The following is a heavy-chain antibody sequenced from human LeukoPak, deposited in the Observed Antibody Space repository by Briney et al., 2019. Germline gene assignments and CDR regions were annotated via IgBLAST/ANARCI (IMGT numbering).Heavy chain of an antibody. V-gene: IGHV3-30*02. Sequence: PGGSLRLSCAASGFTFSSYGMHWVRQAPGKGLEWVAFIRYDGSNKYYADSVKGRFTISRDNSKNTLYLQMNSLRAEDTAVYYCASYAQTYYYDSSGSKTPNWFDPWGQGTLVTVSS. CDR3: ASYAQTYYYDSSGSKTPNWFDP. CDR2: IRYDGSNK. CDR1: GFTFSSYG. D-gene: IGHD3-22*01. J-gene: IGHJ5*02.